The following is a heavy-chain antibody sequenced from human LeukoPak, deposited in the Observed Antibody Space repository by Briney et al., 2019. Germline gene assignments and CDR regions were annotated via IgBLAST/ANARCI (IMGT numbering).Heavy chain of an antibody. V-gene: IGHV4-4*07. CDR3: ASSLGY. D-gene: IGHD7-27*01. J-gene: IGHJ4*02. CDR2: IYTSGIT. Sequence: SETLSLTCSVSGGSISSFYWSWIRQPAGKGLEWIGRIYTSGITNYNPSLKSRVTISVDTSKNQFSLKLSSVTAADTAVYYCASSLGYWGQGTLVTVSS. CDR1: GGSISSFY.